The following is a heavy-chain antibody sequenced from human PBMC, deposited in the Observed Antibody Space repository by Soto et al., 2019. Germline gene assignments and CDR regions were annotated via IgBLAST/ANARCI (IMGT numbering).Heavy chain of an antibody. CDR1: GGTFSSYA. J-gene: IGHJ4*02. CDR2: IIPIFGTA. V-gene: IGHV1-69*13. Sequence: GASVKVSCKASGGTFSSYAISWVRQAPGQGLEWMGGIIPIFGTANYAQKFQGRVTITADESTSTAYMELSSLRSEDTAVYYCAIYYYDSSGYPRPGYWGQGTLVTVSS. D-gene: IGHD3-22*01. CDR3: AIYYYDSSGYPRPGY.